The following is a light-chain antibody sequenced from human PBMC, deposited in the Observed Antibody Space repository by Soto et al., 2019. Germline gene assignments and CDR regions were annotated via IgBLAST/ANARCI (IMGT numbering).Light chain of an antibody. CDR1: ERINTY. V-gene: IGKV1-12*01. CDR3: QQANSPPLT. Sequence: DIQMTQSPSSVSASVGDRVTITCRASERINTYLAWYQQQPGKAPKLLIYAASSLQSGVPSRFSGSGSGTEFTLTISNLQTEDFATYYCQQANSPPLTFGRGTKV. J-gene: IGKJ4*01. CDR2: AAS.